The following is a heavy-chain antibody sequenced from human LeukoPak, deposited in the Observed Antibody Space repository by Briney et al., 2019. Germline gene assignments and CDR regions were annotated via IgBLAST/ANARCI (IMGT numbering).Heavy chain of an antibody. J-gene: IGHJ4*02. CDR2: IIPILGIA. Sequence: GASVKVSCKASGGTFSSYAISWVRQAPGQGLEWMGRIIPILGIANYAQKFQGRVTITADKSTSTAYMELSSLRSEDTAVYYCAKNYYDSSGYLDHWGQGTLVTVSS. D-gene: IGHD3-22*01. V-gene: IGHV1-69*04. CDR3: AKNYYDSSGYLDH. CDR1: GGTFSSYA.